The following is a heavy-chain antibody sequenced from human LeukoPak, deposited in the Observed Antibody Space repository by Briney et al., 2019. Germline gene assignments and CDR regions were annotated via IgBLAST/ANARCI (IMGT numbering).Heavy chain of an antibody. CDR2: IYYSGST. V-gene: IGHV4-39*07. D-gene: IGHD3-22*01. CDR3: VWTMKLHYYYMDV. Sequence: SETLSLTCTVSGGSISSSSYYWGWIRQPPGKGLEWIGSIYYSGSTYYNPSLKSRVTISVDTSKNQFSLKLSSVTAADTAVYYCVWTMKLHYYYMDVWGKGTTVTVSS. J-gene: IGHJ6*03. CDR1: GGSISSSSYY.